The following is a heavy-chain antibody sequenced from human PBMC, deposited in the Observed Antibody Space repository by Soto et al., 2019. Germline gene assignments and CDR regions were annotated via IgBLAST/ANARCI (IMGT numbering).Heavy chain of an antibody. J-gene: IGHJ4*02. CDR3: ARNRWAHGWYFDY. Sequence: PSETLSLTCTVSGGSISSGDYYWSWIRQPPGKGLEWIGYIYYSGSTYYNPSLKSRVTISVDTSKNQFSLKLSSVTAADTAVYYCARNRWAHGWYFDYWGQGTLVTVSS. CDR1: GGSISSGDYY. D-gene: IGHD1-26*01. CDR2: IYYSGST. V-gene: IGHV4-30-4*01.